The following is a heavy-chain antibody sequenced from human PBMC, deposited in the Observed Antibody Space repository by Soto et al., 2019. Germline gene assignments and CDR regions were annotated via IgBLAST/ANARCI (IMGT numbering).Heavy chain of an antibody. CDR2: ISYDGGLQ. V-gene: IGHV3-30*03. CDR3: VSDRGYGHASVPYS. D-gene: IGHD5-18*01. CDR1: GFTFTSYG. Sequence: QAHLVESGGGVVQPGRSLRLSCAASGFTFTSYGMHWVRQAPGTRLEWVAVISYDGGLQHYADSVKGRFNISRDNSKNMVLLQKNSLRAEDTAVYYCVSDRGYGHASVPYSWGQGTLVSVSS. J-gene: IGHJ4*02.